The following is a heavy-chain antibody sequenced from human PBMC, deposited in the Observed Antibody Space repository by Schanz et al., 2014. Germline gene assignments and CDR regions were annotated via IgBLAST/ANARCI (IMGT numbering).Heavy chain of an antibody. J-gene: IGHJ4*02. V-gene: IGHV3-48*01. D-gene: IGHD1-26*01. CDR2: ISGSSRTI. CDR1: GFTLNNAW. Sequence: EVQLLESGGGLVKPGGSLRLSCATSGFTLNNAWMSWVRQAPGKGLEWVSYISGSSRTIYYADSMKGRFTVSRDNAENALYLQMNSLRAEDTGLYFCARGGSGSHYRLDYWGQGTLVTASA. CDR3: ARGGSGSHYRLDY.